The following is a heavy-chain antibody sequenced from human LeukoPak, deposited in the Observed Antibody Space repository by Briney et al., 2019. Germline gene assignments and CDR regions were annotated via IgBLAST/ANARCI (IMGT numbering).Heavy chain of an antibody. D-gene: IGHD3-22*01. Sequence: PSETLSLTCTVSGGSISSYYWSWIRQPPGKGLEWIGYIYYSGSTNYNPSLKSRVTISVDTSKNQFSLKLSSVTAADTAMYYCARSANYYDSSGYYLASDYWGQGTLVTVSS. CDR3: ARSANYYDSSGYYLASDY. V-gene: IGHV4-59*01. J-gene: IGHJ4*02. CDR1: GGSISSYY. CDR2: IYYSGST.